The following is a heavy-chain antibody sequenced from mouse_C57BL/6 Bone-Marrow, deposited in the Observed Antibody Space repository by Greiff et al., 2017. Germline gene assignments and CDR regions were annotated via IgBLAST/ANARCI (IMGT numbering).Heavy chain of an antibody. J-gene: IGHJ1*03. CDR3: ARLEFDGSSGYWYFDV. D-gene: IGHD1-1*01. CDR1: GYTFTGYD. V-gene: IGHV1-85*01. Sequence: QVQLQQSGPELVKPGASVKLSCKASGYTFTGYDINWVKQRPGQGLEWIGWIYPGDGSTTYNEKFKGKATLTVDKSSSTAYMELHSLTSEDSAVYFGARLEFDGSSGYWYFDVWGTGTTVTVSS. CDR2: IYPGDGST.